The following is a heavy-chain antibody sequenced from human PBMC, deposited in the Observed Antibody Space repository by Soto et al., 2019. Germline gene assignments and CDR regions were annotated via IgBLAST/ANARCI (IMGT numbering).Heavy chain of an antibody. V-gene: IGHV1-2*02. J-gene: IGHJ3*02. CDR2: INPATGAA. CDR3: ARGGGVGVAGSAAFDM. D-gene: IGHD3-3*01. CDR1: GYPVTAYY. Sequence: QLHLVQSGAVVKKPGASVTVSCSASGYPVTAYYMHWVRQAPGRGLEWMGGINPATGAAKYTQTFQGRGTMTRDPSPRTVFMELSGLTSGDTAVFYCARGGGVGVAGSAAFDMWGQGTLVTVSS.